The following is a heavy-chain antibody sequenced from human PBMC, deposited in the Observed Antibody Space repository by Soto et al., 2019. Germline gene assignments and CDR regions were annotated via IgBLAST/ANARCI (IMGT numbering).Heavy chain of an antibody. D-gene: IGHD3-10*01. V-gene: IGHV4-61*01. Sequence: ASETLSLTCTVSGGSVSSGSYYWSWIRQPPGKGLEWIGYIYYSGSTNYNPSLKSRVTISVDTSKNQFSLKLSSVTAADTAVYYCARGSYYGSGSAWGQGTLVTVSS. CDR1: GGSVSSGSYY. CDR3: ARGSYYGSGSA. J-gene: IGHJ4*02. CDR2: IYYSGST.